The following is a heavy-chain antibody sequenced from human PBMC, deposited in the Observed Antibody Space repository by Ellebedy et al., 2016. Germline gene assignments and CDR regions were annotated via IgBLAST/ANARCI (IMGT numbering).Heavy chain of an antibody. D-gene: IGHD2-21*01. CDR3: ASRPINLRGDDY. CDR2: IYYSGST. CDR1: GGSISSSSYY. J-gene: IGHJ4*02. Sequence: SETLSLXXTVSGGSISSSSYYWGWIRQPPGKGLEWIGSIYYSGSTYYNPSLKSRVTISVDTSKNQFSLKLSSVTAADTAVYYCASRPINLRGDDYWGQGALVTVSS. V-gene: IGHV4-39*07.